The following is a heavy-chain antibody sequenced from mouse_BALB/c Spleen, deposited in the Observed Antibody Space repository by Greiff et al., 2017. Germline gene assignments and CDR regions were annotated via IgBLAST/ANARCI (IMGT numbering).Heavy chain of an antibody. D-gene: IGHD1-1*02. Sequence: EVMLVESGGGLVQPGGSRKLSCAASGFTFSSFGMHWVRPAPEKGLEWVAYISSGSSTIYYADTVKGRFTISRDNPKNTLFLQMTSLRSEDTAMYYCTISSGNYLDYWGQGTTLTVSS. CDR1: GFTFSSFG. CDR3: TISSGNYLDY. J-gene: IGHJ2*01. CDR2: ISSGSSTI. V-gene: IGHV5-17*02.